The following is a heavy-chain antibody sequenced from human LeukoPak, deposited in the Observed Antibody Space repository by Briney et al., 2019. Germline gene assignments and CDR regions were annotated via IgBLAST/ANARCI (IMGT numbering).Heavy chain of an antibody. CDR1: GFTFSSYG. V-gene: IGHV3-33*07. D-gene: IGHD3-16*01. Sequence: GRSLRLSCAASGFTFSSYGMYWGRQAPGKGLEWVAVIWYDGSNKYYADSVKGRFTISRDNSKNTLYLQMNSLRAEDTAVYYCARDRGSYFDYWGRGTLVTVSS. J-gene: IGHJ4*02. CDR3: ARDRGSYFDY. CDR2: IWYDGSNK.